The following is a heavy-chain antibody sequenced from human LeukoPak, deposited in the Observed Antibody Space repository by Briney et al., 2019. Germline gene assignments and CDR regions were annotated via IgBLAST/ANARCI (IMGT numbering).Heavy chain of an antibody. CDR1: GFTFSSYS. V-gene: IGHV3-48*01. J-gene: IGHJ5*02. CDR3: ARVSHYGSGWFDP. CDR2: ISSSSSTI. D-gene: IGHD3-10*01. Sequence: PGGSLRLSCAASGFTFSSYSMNWVRQAPGKGLEWVSYISSSSSTIYYADPVKGRFTISRDNAKNSLYLQMNSLRAEDTAVYYCARVSHYGSGWFDPWGQGTLVTVSS.